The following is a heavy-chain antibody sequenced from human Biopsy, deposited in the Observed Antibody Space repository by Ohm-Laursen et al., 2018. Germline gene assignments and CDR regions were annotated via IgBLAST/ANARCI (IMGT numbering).Heavy chain of an antibody. CDR1: GGSIISYY. D-gene: IGHD3-22*01. V-gene: IGHV4-59*01. Sequence: GTLSLTCCVSGGSIISYYWSWIRQPPGKGLQWIGYVYYTGSTDYNPSLQSRVTISVDTSKNHFSLRLRSVTPADTAIYYCARDRGYYSDRTVPGYFDLWGRGTLVTVSS. CDR2: VYYTGST. J-gene: IGHJ2*01. CDR3: ARDRGYYSDRTVPGYFDL.